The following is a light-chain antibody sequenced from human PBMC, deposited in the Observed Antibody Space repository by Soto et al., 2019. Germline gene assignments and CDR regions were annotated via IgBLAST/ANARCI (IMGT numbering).Light chain of an antibody. Sequence: SYELTQPLSVSVALGQTARITCGGNNIGSKNVHWYQQKPGQAPVLVIYRDSNRPSGIPERFSGSNSGNTATLTISRAQAGDEADYYCQVWDSSTVVFCGGTKLTVL. CDR2: RDS. CDR1: NIGSKN. CDR3: QVWDSSTVV. J-gene: IGLJ2*01. V-gene: IGLV3-9*01.